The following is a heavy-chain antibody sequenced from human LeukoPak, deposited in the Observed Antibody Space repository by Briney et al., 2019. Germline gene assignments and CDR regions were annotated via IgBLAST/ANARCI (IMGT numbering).Heavy chain of an antibody. CDR3: AREPRRDYDFWSGYYEGYYYYYMDV. Sequence: ASVKVSCKASAYTFTSYGISWVRQAPGQGLEWMGWISAYNGNTNYAQKLQGRVTMTTDTSTSTAYMELRSLRSDDTAVYYCAREPRRDYDFWSGYYEGYYYYYMDVWGKGTTVTVSS. V-gene: IGHV1-18*01. CDR2: ISAYNGNT. D-gene: IGHD3-3*01. J-gene: IGHJ6*03. CDR1: AYTFTSYG.